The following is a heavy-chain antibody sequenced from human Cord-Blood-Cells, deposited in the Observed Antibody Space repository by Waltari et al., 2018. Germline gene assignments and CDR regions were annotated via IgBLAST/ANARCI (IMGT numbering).Heavy chain of an antibody. Sequence: QVQLVQSGAEVKKPGASVKVSCKASGYTFTSYAMHWVRKAPGQRLEWMGWINAGNGNTKYSQKFQGRVTITRDTSASTAYMELSSLRSEDTAVYYCARAGLNWGVGGYFDYWGQGTLVTVSS. CDR2: INAGNGNT. CDR3: ARAGLNWGVGGYFDY. D-gene: IGHD7-27*01. V-gene: IGHV1-3*01. CDR1: GYTFTSYA. J-gene: IGHJ4*02.